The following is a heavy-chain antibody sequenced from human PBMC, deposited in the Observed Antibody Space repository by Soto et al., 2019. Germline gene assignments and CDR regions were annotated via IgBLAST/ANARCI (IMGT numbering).Heavy chain of an antibody. V-gene: IGHV3-23*01. J-gene: IGHJ6*02. CDR2: ISISGGAT. CDR1: GFTFGNYA. CDR3: ARGAPRDFHQLGV. Sequence: EVQLLESGGDLVQPGGSLRLSCAASGFTFGNYAMAWVRQAPGKGLQWVSGISISGGATYYPDSVKGRFTISRDNSRNTLYLQLNSLRAEDTAIYFCARGAPRDFHQLGVWGQGTTVTVSS.